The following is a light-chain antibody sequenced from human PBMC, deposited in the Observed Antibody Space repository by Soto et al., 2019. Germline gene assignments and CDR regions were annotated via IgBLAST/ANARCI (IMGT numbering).Light chain of an antibody. Sequence: EIVLMQSPGTLSLSPGERGTLSCRASQSVASSLAWYQQKPGQAPRLLIYDASNRATGIPDRFSGSGSGTDFTLTLSRLEPEDFAVYYCQQYVNSPLTFVGGTKV. CDR2: DAS. CDR3: QQYVNSPLT. CDR1: QSVASS. J-gene: IGKJ4*01. V-gene: IGKV3-20*01.